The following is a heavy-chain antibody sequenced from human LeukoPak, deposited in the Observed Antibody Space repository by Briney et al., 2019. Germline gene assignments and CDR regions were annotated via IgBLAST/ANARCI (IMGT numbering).Heavy chain of an antibody. CDR2: IYHTGST. CDR3: ARRPNYYYDSSGYYRGAFDY. V-gene: IGHV4-38-2*02. D-gene: IGHD3-22*01. Sequence: SETLSLTCTVSGYSISSGYYWGWIRQPPGKGLEWIGNIYHTGSTYYNPSLNSRVTISVDTSKNQFSLKLSSVTAADTAVYYCARRPNYYYDSSGYYRGAFDYWGQGTLVTVSS. CDR1: GYSISSGYY. J-gene: IGHJ4*02.